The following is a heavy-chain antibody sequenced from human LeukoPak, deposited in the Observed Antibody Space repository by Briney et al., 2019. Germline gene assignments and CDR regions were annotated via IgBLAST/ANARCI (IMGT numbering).Heavy chain of an antibody. CDR3: ARVPAFTIFGVVTYYYYYMDV. J-gene: IGHJ6*03. D-gene: IGHD3-3*01. CDR1: GASVSTTAYF. Sequence: PSETLSLTCSVSGASVSTTAYFWNWIRQPAGEGLEWIGRIHASGNTHYNPSLKSRVTMSLDTSKNQFSLTMNSVTAADTAVYYCARVPAFTIFGVVTYYYYYMDVWGKGTTVTVSS. CDR2: IHASGNT. V-gene: IGHV4-61*02.